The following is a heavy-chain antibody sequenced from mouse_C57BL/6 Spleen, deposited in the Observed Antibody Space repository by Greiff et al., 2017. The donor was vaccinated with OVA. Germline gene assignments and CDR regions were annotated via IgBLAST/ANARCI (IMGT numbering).Heavy chain of an antibody. V-gene: IGHV1-82*01. Sequence: QVQLQQSGPELVKPGASVKISCKASGYAFSSSWMNWVKQRPGKGLEWIGRIYPGDGDTNYNGKFKGKATLTADKSSSTAYMQLSSLTSEDSAVYFCALNWDGGTFDYWGQGTTLTVSS. CDR2: IYPGDGDT. CDR1: GYAFSSSW. J-gene: IGHJ2*01. CDR3: ALNWDGGTFDY. D-gene: IGHD4-1*01.